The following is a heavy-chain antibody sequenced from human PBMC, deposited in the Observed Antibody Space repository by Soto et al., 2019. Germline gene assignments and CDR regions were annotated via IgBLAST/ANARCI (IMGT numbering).Heavy chain of an antibody. CDR2: MNPGSGDT. Sequence: ASVLISCKAYGYSSTNNEDTWGRQARGQGLEWMGWMNPGSGDTGYAQKFQGRVTMTRDISIATAYMELSSLRSDDTAIYYCARMATFGSLNWFDPWGQGTLVTVSS. CDR3: ARMATFGSLNWFDP. J-gene: IGHJ5*02. CDR1: GYSSTNNE. V-gene: IGHV1-8*01. D-gene: IGHD3-16*01.